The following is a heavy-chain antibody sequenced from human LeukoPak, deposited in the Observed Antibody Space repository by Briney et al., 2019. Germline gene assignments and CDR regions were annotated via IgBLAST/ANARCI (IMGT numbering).Heavy chain of an antibody. Sequence: SETLSLTCTVSGGSISSYYWSWIRQPPGKGLEWIGYIYYSGSTNYNPSLKSRVTISVDTSKNQFSLKLSSVTAADTAVYYCARVGGTNHYYYGMDVWGQGTTVTVSS. CDR1: GGSISSYY. J-gene: IGHJ6*02. CDR2: IYYSGST. CDR3: ARVGGTNHYYYGMDV. V-gene: IGHV4-59*01. D-gene: IGHD1-1*01.